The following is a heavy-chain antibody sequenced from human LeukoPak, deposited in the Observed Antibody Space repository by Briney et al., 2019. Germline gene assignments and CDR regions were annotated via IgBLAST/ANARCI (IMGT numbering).Heavy chain of an antibody. CDR1: GYTFTSYD. J-gene: IGHJ4*02. CDR3: ARFHSSSWFDY. V-gene: IGHV1-8*01. D-gene: IGHD6-13*01. Sequence: ASVKVSCKASGYTFTSYDINWVRQATGQGLEWMGWMNPNSGNTGYAQKFQGRVTMTRNTSISTAYTELSRLRSDDTAVYYCARFHSSSWFDYWGQGTLVTVSS. CDR2: MNPNSGNT.